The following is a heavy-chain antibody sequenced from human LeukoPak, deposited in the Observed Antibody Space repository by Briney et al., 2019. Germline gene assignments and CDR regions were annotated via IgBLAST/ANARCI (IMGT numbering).Heavy chain of an antibody. CDR1: GFRFNTYW. D-gene: IGHD5-24*01. Sequence: GGSLRLSCAASGFRFNTYWMSWVRQAPGKGLEWVANIKQDGSEKYYVDSVKGRFTISRDNAKNSLYLQMNSLRAEDTAVYYCARDYSEMATITVDAFDIWGQGTMVTVSS. CDR3: ARDYSEMATITVDAFDI. CDR2: IKQDGSEK. V-gene: IGHV3-7*01. J-gene: IGHJ3*02.